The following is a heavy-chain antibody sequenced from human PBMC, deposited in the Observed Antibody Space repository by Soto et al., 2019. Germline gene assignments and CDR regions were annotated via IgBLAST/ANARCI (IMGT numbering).Heavy chain of an antibody. CDR1: GGYLSNFY. D-gene: IGHD3-9*01. Sequence: PSETLSLTCPVSGGYLSNFYLSWIRQPPGKGLEWIGYVYYTGSTSYNPSLKRRVTFSADSSRGQFSLRLNSVTAADTAVYYCARTVLGPDLLADSFVDYYYYMDVWGQGTTVTVSS. CDR2: VYYTGST. J-gene: IGHJ6*03. CDR3: ARTVLGPDLLADSFVDYYYYMDV. V-gene: IGHV4-59*08.